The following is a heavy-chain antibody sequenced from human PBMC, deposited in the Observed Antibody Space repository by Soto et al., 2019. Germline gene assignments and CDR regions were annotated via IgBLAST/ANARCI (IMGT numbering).Heavy chain of an antibody. J-gene: IGHJ4*02. CDR3: ANLWSSGYYCEVGSQY. CDR2: ISYDGSNK. D-gene: IGHD3-22*01. Sequence: PVGSLRLSCASSVFTFSSSGMHCVRHSPGKWLEWVAVISYDGSNKYYADSVKGRFTISRDNSKNTLYLQMNSLRAEDTAVYYCANLWSSGYYCEVGSQYWGQRTLRRVSS. CDR1: VFTFSSSG. V-gene: IGHV3-30*18.